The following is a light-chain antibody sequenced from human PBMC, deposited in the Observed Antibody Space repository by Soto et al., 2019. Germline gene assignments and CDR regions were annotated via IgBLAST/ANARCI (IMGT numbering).Light chain of an antibody. V-gene: IGKV3-20*01. Sequence: PKSPATLSVSQVEIATISCRASQSVSSSYLAWYQQKPGQAPRLLIYGASSRATGIPDRFSGSGSGTDFTLTISRLEPEDFAVYYCQQYGRSGTFGQRSKVDVK. CDR2: GAS. CDR1: QSVSSSY. J-gene: IGKJ1*01. CDR3: QQYGRSGT.